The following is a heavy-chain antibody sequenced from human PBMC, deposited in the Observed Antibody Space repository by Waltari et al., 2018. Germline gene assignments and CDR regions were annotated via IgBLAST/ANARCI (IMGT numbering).Heavy chain of an antibody. Sequence: EVQLVESGGVVVQPGGSLRLSCAASGFTFDDYAMHWVRQAPGKGLELCFFINWGGNSPYHADSVKGRFTNFKDNSKNSVYLQMNRLRAEDTALYYCAKDWGDHGAFDIWGQGTMVTVSS. CDR1: GFTFDDYA. CDR3: AKDWGDHGAFDI. J-gene: IGHJ3*02. V-gene: IGHV3-43D*04. CDR2: INWGGNSP. D-gene: IGHD2-21*02.